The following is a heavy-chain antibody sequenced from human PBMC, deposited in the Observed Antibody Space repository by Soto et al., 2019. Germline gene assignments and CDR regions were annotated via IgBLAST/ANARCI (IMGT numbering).Heavy chain of an antibody. CDR2: ISSSSSTI. CDR1: GFTFSSYS. J-gene: IGHJ6*03. Sequence: EVQLVESGGGLVQPGGSLRLSCAASGFTFSSYSMNWVRQAPGKGLEWVSYISSSSSTIYYADSVKGRFTISRDNAKNSLYLQMNSLRAEDTAVYYCASAPIENDDYIWGSYPIVNMDVWGKGTTVTVSS. D-gene: IGHD3-16*02. CDR3: ASAPIENDDYIWGSYPIVNMDV. V-gene: IGHV3-48*01.